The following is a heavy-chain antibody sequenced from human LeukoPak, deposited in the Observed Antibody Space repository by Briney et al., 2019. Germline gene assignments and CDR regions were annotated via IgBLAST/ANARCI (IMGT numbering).Heavy chain of an antibody. V-gene: IGHV4-59*01. J-gene: IGHJ4*02. CDR2: IYYSGST. CDR1: GGSISSYY. CDR3: ARLSKRSYYFDY. Sequence: KSLETLSLTCTVSGGSISSYYWSWIRQPPGKGLEWIGYIYYSGSTNYNPSLKSRVTISVDTSKNQFSLKLSSVTAADTAVYYCARLSKRSYYFDYWGQGTLVTVSS. D-gene: IGHD1-1*01.